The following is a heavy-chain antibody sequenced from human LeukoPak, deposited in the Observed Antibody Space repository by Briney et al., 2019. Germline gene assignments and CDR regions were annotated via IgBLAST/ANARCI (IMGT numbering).Heavy chain of an antibody. V-gene: IGHV4-34*01. Sequence: SETLSLTCAVYGGSFSGYSWSWIRQPPGKGLEWIGEINHSGSTNYNPSLKSRVTISVDTSKNQFSLKLSSVTAADTAVYYCARGLVAGRNPRPFDYWGQGTLVTGSS. D-gene: IGHD6-19*01. CDR3: ARGLVAGRNPRPFDY. J-gene: IGHJ4*02. CDR2: INHSGST. CDR1: GGSFSGYS.